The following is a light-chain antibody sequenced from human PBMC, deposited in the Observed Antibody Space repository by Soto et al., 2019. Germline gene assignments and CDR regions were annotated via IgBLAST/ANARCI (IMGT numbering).Light chain of an antibody. CDR3: QQRSNWLFT. V-gene: IGKV3D-20*02. CDR2: GAS. Sequence: ESVLTQSPGTLSLSPGERATLSCRASQSVSSNYLAWYQQKPGQAPRLLIYGASTRATGIPDRFSGSGSGTDFTLTISGLEPEDFAVYYCQQRSNWLFTFGPGTKVDIK. CDR1: QSVSSNY. J-gene: IGKJ3*01.